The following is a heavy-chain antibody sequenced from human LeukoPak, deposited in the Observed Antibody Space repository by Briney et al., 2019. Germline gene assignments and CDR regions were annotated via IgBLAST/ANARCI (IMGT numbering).Heavy chain of an antibody. CDR2: IYYTGSTT. Sequence: PSETLSLTCTVSGGSISGYYWSWIRQSPGKGLEWIGYIYYTGSTTTYNPSLKSRVTISVDTSKNQFSLKLSSATAADTAVYYCARTEEITIFGVVTQGRAFDIWGQGTMVTVSS. D-gene: IGHD3-3*01. J-gene: IGHJ3*02. CDR1: GGSISGYY. V-gene: IGHV4-59*08. CDR3: ARTEEITIFGVVTQGRAFDI.